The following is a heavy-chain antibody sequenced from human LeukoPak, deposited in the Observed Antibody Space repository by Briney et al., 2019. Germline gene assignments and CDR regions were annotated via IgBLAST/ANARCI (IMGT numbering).Heavy chain of an antibody. CDR3: ARRSLDILTGYPLDY. CDR1: GGSISTYY. CDR2: IYYSGSI. D-gene: IGHD3-9*01. V-gene: IGHV4-59*01. Sequence: PSETLSLTCTVSGGSISTYYWSWIRQSPGKGLEWIGHIYYSGSIKYNPSLKSRVTISLDTSKNRFSLKLTSVIAADTAVYYCARRSLDILTGYPLDYWGQGTLVTVSS. J-gene: IGHJ4*02.